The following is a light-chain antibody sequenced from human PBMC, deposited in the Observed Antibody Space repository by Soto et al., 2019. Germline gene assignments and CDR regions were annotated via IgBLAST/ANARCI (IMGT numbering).Light chain of an antibody. CDR2: GAS. V-gene: IGKV3-20*01. J-gene: IGKJ1*01. CDR3: QQYGSSGT. CDR1: QSVSNNY. Sequence: EIVLTQSPGTLSLSPGERATLSCRASQSVSNNYLAWYQQKPGQAPRLLIYGASNRVTGIPDRFSGSGSGTDFTLTISRVEPEDFAVYYCQQYGSSGTVGQGTKVEIK.